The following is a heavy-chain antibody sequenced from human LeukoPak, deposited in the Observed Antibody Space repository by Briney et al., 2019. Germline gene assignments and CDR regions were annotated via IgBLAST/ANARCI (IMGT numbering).Heavy chain of an antibody. CDR3: AKGGFCSAGSCYGGFDP. D-gene: IGHD2-15*01. Sequence: GGSLILSCAASGFTFSSYAMSWVRQAPGKGLEWVSAISGSGGSTWYADSVKGRFTISRDNSKNTLYMQMNSLRVEDTAVYYCAKGGFCSAGSCYGGFDPWGQGTLVTVSS. CDR1: GFTFSSYA. CDR2: ISGSGGST. V-gene: IGHV3-23*01. J-gene: IGHJ5*02.